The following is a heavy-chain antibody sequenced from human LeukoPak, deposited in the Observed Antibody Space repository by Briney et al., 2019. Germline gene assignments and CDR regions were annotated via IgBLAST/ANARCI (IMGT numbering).Heavy chain of an antibody. CDR3: ARGQDGYNFADAFDI. Sequence: GGSLRLSCAASGFTFSSYAMHWVRQAPGKGLEYVSSISSNGGSTYYANSVKGRFTISRDNSKNTLYLQMGSLRAEDMAVYYGARGQDGYNFADAFDIWGQGTMVTVSS. CDR1: GFTFSSYA. D-gene: IGHD5-12*01. J-gene: IGHJ3*02. V-gene: IGHV3-64*01. CDR2: ISSNGGST.